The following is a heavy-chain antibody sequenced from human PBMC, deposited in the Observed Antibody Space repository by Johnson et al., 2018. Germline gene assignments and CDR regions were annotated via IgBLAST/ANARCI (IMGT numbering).Heavy chain of an antibody. CDR1: GFTFSSYW. CDR3: AGVERDY. Sequence: VQLAESGGGLVHPGGSLRLSCVASGFTFSSYWMHWVRQPPGKGLVWVSRINTDGSSTSYADSVKGRFTISRDNAKNTVYLQMNSLRGEDTAVYYCAGVERDYWGQGALVTVSS. J-gene: IGHJ4*02. CDR2: INTDGSST. V-gene: IGHV3-74*02.